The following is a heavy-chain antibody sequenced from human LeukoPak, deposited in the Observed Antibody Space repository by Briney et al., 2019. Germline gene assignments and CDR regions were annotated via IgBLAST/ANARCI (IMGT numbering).Heavy chain of an antibody. J-gene: IGHJ4*02. CDR2: IIPFYSAT. CDR1: GGSLGTYA. CDR3: ARMVGYAYSDY. V-gene: IGHV1-69*13. Sequence: SVKVSCKASGGSLGTYAINWVRQVPGRGLEWMGGIIPFYSATDYAQKLQGRVTITADESTNTAYMELNSLTSKDTAVYYCARMVGYAYSDYWGQGTLVTVSS. D-gene: IGHD2-15*01.